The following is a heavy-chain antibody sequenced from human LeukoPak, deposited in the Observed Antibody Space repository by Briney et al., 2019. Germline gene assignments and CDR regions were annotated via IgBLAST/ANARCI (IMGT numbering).Heavy chain of an antibody. V-gene: IGHV3-7*01. CDR3: AREQSMVRGVTSFDY. CDR2: IKQDGSEK. Sequence: GGSLRLSCAASGFTFSCYWMSWVRQAPGKGLEWVANIKQDGSEKYYVDSVKGRFTISRDNAKNSLYLQMNSLRAEDTAVYYCAREQSMVRGVTSFDYWGQGTLVTVSS. CDR1: GFTFSCYW. D-gene: IGHD3-10*01. J-gene: IGHJ4*02.